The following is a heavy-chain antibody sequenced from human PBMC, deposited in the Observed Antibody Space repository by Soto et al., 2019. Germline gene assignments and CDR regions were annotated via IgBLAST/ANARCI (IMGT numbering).Heavy chain of an antibody. CDR3: ATGYCRSDNCHFTH. CDR1: GFNFHTYT. CDR2: ISGTSETI. V-gene: IGHV3-48*02. Sequence: DVQLVESGGGLVQPGGSLRLSCAASGFNFHTYTMTWVRQAPGKGLEWVSYISGTSETIFYADSVKGRFTISRDNAKNSLYLKLNSLRDEETAVYYCATGYCRSDNCHFTHWGQGTLVTVSS. D-gene: IGHD2-2*03. J-gene: IGHJ4*02.